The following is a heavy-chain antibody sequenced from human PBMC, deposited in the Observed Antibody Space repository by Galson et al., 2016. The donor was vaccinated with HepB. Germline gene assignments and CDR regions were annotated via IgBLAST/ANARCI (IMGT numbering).Heavy chain of an antibody. V-gene: IGHV1-18*04. CDR1: GHSFSSYG. Sequence: SVKVSCKASGHSFSSYGIGWMRQAPGQGLEWMGWINPNDDNTNYAQNLQGRVTMTTDTSTNTVYMELRSLRSDDTAVYYCALDRSGWSAQFDYWGQGTLVTVSS. CDR3: ALDRSGWSAQFDY. J-gene: IGHJ4*02. CDR2: INPNDDNT. D-gene: IGHD6-19*01.